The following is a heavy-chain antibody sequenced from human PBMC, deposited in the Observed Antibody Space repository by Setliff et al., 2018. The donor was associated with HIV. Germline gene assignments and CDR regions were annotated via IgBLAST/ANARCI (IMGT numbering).Heavy chain of an antibody. CDR2: IYYSGSA. D-gene: IGHD6-19*01. V-gene: IGHV4-31*02. Sequence: PSETLSLTCIVSGASISSGGYYWSWVRQHPGKGLEWIGYIYYSGSAYYNPSLQNRIDISVDASTNQFSLKLTSVTAADTAVYYCAMAVADRGVYYLDYWGQGTLVTVSS. J-gene: IGHJ4*01. CDR1: GASISSGGYY. CDR3: AMAVADRGVYYLDY.